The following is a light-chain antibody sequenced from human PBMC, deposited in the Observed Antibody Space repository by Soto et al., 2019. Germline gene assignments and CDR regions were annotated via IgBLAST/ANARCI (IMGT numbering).Light chain of an antibody. J-gene: IGKJ2*01. V-gene: IGKV3-11*01. CDR3: QQRTDWPPVYT. Sequence: EIVLTQSPVTLSLSPGDRATLSCKPSQSVSSFLAWYQQKPGQPPRLLIYDVSNRAAGIPARFSGSGSGTDFTLTISSLEHEDLAVYYCQQRTDWPPVYTFGQGTKLEIK. CDR1: QSVSSF. CDR2: DVS.